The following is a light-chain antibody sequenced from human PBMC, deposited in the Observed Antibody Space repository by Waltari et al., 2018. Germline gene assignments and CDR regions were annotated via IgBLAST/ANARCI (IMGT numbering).Light chain of an antibody. J-gene: IGLJ2*01. CDR2: SSN. V-gene: IGLV1-44*01. CDR3: AAWDDSLNAPV. Sequence: QSVLTQPPSASGTPGQRVTISCSGSTSNIGSNTVNWYQQLPGTAPKLLISSSNQRPSGVPDRFSGSKSGTSGTLAISGLLSEDEADYCCAAWDDSLNAPVFGGGTKLTVL. CDR1: TSNIGSNT.